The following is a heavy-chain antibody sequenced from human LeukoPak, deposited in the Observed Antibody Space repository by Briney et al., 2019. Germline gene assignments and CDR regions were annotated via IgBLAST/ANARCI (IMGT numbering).Heavy chain of an antibody. CDR2: IYYSGST. J-gene: IGHJ4*02. CDR1: GGSVSSDTYY. CDR3: ARHSYYDSSGYYRDFDY. D-gene: IGHD3-22*01. V-gene: IGHV4-61*01. Sequence: SETLSLTCIVSGGSVSSDTYYWSWFRQPPGKGLEWIGYIYYSGSTNYNPSLKSRATISVDTSKNQFSLKLSSVTAADTAVYYCARHSYYDSSGYYRDFDYWGQGTLVTVSS.